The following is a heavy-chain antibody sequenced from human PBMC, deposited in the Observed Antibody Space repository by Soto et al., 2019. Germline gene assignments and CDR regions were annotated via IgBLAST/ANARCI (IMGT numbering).Heavy chain of an antibody. CDR3: ARDRRDVRGVIPLEDPHAFDI. J-gene: IGHJ3*02. V-gene: IGHV4-59*01. Sequence: SETLSLTYTVSGGSISSYYWGWIRQPPGKGLEWIGYIYYSGSTNYNPSLKSRVTISVDTSKNQFSLKLSSVTAADTAVYYCARDRRDVRGVIPLEDPHAFDIWGQGTMVTVS. CDR2: IYYSGST. CDR1: GGSISSYY. D-gene: IGHD3-10*01.